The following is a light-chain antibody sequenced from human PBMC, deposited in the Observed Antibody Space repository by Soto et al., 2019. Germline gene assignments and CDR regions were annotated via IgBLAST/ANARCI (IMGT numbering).Light chain of an antibody. J-gene: IGKJ4*01. CDR3: HQYNSWPLP. CDR1: QSVSSD. CDR2: GAS. V-gene: IGKV3-15*01. Sequence: KKSVDALSLSPGERATLSCRASQSVSSDYLVWYQQKPGQAPRLLIYGASRRATDIPARFSAYGSGTEFTLTISSLQSEDFAVYYCHQYNSWPLPFGGGTKVDNK.